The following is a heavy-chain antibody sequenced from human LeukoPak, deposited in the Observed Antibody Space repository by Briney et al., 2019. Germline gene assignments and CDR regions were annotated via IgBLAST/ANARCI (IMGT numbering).Heavy chain of an antibody. Sequence: ASVKVSCKASGYTFTGYYMHWVRQAPGQGLEWMGWINPNSGGTNYAQKLQGRVTMTTDTSTSTAYMELRSLRSDDTAVYYCARGSPYGSGSRPFDYWGQGTLVTVSS. J-gene: IGHJ4*02. V-gene: IGHV1-2*02. D-gene: IGHD3-10*01. CDR3: ARGSPYGSGSRPFDY. CDR2: INPNSGGT. CDR1: GYTFTGYY.